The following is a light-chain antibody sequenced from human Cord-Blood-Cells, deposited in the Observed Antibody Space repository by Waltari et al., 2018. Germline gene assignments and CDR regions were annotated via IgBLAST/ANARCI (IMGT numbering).Light chain of an antibody. J-gene: IGKJ4*01. Sequence: ELVLTQSPATLSLSPGERATLSRRASQSVSSYLAWYQQTPGRPPRLLSYDASNRATGMPARFSGSGSGTDCTLTISSLEPEDFAVYYCQQRSNWPLTFGGGTKVEIK. V-gene: IGKV3-11*01. CDR2: DAS. CDR3: QQRSNWPLT. CDR1: QSVSSY.